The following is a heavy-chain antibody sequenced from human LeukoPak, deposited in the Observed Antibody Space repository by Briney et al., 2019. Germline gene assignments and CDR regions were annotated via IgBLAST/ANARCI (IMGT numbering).Heavy chain of an antibody. J-gene: IGHJ4*02. D-gene: IGHD2-21*01. CDR1: GGSFSGYY. V-gene: IGHV4-34*01. CDR3: ARVLGDDYRDS. Sequence: EPSETLSLTCAVYGGSFSGYYWSWIRQPPGKGLEWIGEINHSGSTNYNPSLKSRVTISVDTSKNQFSLKLSSVTAADTAVYYCARVLGDDYRDSWGQGTLVTVSS. CDR2: INHSGST.